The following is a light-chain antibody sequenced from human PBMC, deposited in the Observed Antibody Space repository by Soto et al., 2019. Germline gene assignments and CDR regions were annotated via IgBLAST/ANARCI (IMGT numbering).Light chain of an antibody. V-gene: IGKV3D-15*01. CDR2: GAS. Sequence: EIVMTQSPATLSVSPGERATLSCRASQGISDTLAWYQQKPGQAPRLLIYGASTRATGIPARFSGSASGTDFTLTISGLEPEDFAVYYCQQFDNSPITFGRGTRLEIK. J-gene: IGKJ5*01. CDR1: QGISDT. CDR3: QQFDNSPIT.